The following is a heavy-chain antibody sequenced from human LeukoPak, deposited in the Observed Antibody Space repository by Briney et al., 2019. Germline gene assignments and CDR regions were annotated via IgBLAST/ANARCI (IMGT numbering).Heavy chain of an antibody. CDR1: GDSMTNYY. V-gene: IGHV4-59*08. Sequence: SETLSPACTVSGDSMTNYYWSWIRQPPGMGLEWLGYISYSGSTNYNPSLKSRVTFSIDTSKNQFSLWLDSVTAADTAVYYCASAPHVNYFDFWGQGALVTVSA. D-gene: IGHD2/OR15-2a*01. CDR3: ASAPHVNYFDF. J-gene: IGHJ4*02. CDR2: ISYSGST.